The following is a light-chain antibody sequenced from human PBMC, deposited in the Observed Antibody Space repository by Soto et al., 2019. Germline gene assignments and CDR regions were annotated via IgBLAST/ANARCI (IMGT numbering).Light chain of an antibody. Sequence: SYELTQPPSVSVAPGKTARITRGGNNIGSKSVHWYQQKPGQAPVLVIYYDSDRPSGIPERFSGSNSGNTATLTISRVEAGDEADYYCQVWDSSSDHVVFGGGIKVTVL. CDR3: QVWDSSSDHVV. CDR1: NIGSKS. CDR2: YDS. J-gene: IGLJ2*01. V-gene: IGLV3-21*04.